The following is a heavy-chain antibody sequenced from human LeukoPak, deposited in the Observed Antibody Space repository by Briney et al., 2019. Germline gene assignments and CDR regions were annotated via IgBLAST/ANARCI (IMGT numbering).Heavy chain of an antibody. CDR3: ARQRYYDSIVDNWFDP. D-gene: IGHD3-22*01. V-gene: IGHV4-39*01. Sequence: SETLSLTCTVSGGSISSSSYYWGWIRQPPGKGLEWIGSIYYSGSTYYNPSLKSRVTISVDTSKNQFSLKLSSVTAADTAVYYCARQRYYDSIVDNWFDPWGQGTLVTVSS. CDR1: GGSISSSSYY. J-gene: IGHJ5*02. CDR2: IYYSGST.